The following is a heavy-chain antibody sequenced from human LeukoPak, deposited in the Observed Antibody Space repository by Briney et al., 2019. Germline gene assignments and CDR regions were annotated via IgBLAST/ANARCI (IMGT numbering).Heavy chain of an antibody. CDR2: ITGGGSST. D-gene: IGHD5-18*01. CDR3: ARKVAVAMDLDY. CDR1: GFTFKSYG. J-gene: IGHJ4*02. Sequence: GGSLRLSCAASGFTFKSYGMTWVRQVPGKGLEWVSSITGGGSSTKYADSVNGRFTISRDNSKNTVSLQMTGLRAEDTAVYYCARKVAVAMDLDYWGQGTLVTVSS. V-gene: IGHV3-23*01.